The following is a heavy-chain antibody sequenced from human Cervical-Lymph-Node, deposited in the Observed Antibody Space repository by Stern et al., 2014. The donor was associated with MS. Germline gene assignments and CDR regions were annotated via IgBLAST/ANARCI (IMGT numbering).Heavy chain of an antibody. CDR2: IYPVDSET. CDR1: GFKFSIYW. V-gene: IGHV5-51*01. Sequence: QLVQSGAELIRPGESLKISCKGSGFKFSIYWIVWVRQMPGKGLEWMGIIYPVDSETRYSPSFQGQVTMSADKSTSTAYLQWSSLNASDTAMYFCARQTTAWASDVWGQGTLVTVSS. D-gene: IGHD1-14*01. J-gene: IGHJ4*02. CDR3: ARQTTAWASDV.